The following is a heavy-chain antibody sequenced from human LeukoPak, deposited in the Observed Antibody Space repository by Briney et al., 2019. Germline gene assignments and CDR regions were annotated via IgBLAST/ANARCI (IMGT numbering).Heavy chain of an antibody. CDR1: GFTFSNHP. Sequence: GGSLRLSCAASGFTFSNHPMNWVRQAPGKGLEWVSVIYSGGSTYYADSVKGRFTISRDNSKNTLYLQMNSLRAEDTAVYYCASGLELDYWGQGTLVTVSS. CDR3: ASGLELDY. CDR2: IYSGGST. V-gene: IGHV3-53*01. J-gene: IGHJ4*02.